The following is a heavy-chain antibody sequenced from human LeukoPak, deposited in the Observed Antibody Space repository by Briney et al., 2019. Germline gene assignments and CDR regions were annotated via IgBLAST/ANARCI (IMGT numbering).Heavy chain of an antibody. CDR3: ARRFESSSQYYFDY. Sequence: GGSLRLSCAASGFTFSSYSMNWVRQAPGKGLEWVSSISSSSSYIYYADSVKGRFTISRDNAKNSLYLQMNSLRAEDTAVYYCARRFESSSQYYFDYWGQGTLVTVSS. D-gene: IGHD6-13*01. V-gene: IGHV3-21*01. J-gene: IGHJ4*02. CDR1: GFTFSSYS. CDR2: ISSSSSYI.